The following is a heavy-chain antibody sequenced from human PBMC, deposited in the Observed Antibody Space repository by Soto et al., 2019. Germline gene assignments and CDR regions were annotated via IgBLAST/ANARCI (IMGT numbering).Heavy chain of an antibody. Sequence: EVQLLESGGGLVQPGGSLRLSCAASGFTFSSYAMSWVRQAPGKGLEWVSAISGSGGSTYYADSVKGRFTISRDNAKNTLYLPMNSLSAEDTAVYYWAKGRGCSSTSCYRPKPNCRYYCCYRDVWGKGTTVTVSS. V-gene: IGHV3-23*01. D-gene: IGHD2-2*01. CDR3: AKGRGCSSTSCYRPKPNCRYYCCYRDV. J-gene: IGHJ6*03. CDR1: GFTFSSYA. CDR2: ISGSGGST.